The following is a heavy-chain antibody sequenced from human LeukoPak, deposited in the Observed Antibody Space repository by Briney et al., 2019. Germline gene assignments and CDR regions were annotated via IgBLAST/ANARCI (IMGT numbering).Heavy chain of an antibody. CDR1: GYNFASYT. V-gene: IGHV1-3*01. CDR2: INGDNGNT. J-gene: IGHJ4*02. CDR3: ARSSSGTYHY. D-gene: IGHD3-10*01. Sequence: ASVKVSCKISGYNFASYTMHWLRQAPGQSPEWMGSINGDNGNTKYSEKFQGRVTFTRDTSASSAYMELSRLRSEGTAVYYCARSSSGTYHYWGQGTLVTVSS.